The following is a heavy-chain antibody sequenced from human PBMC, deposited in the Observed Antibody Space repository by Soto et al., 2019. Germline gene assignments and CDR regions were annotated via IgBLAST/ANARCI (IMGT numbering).Heavy chain of an antibody. CDR3: ARKNGDYVFFDDAFDI. CDR2: INPSGGST. Sequence: ASVKVSCKASGYTFTSYYMHWLRQAPGQGLEWMGIINPSGGSTSYAQKFQGRVTMTRDTSTSTVYMELSSLRSEDTAVYYCARKNGDYVFFDDAFDIWGQGTMVTVSS. J-gene: IGHJ3*02. CDR1: GYTFTSYY. D-gene: IGHD4-17*01. V-gene: IGHV1-46*03.